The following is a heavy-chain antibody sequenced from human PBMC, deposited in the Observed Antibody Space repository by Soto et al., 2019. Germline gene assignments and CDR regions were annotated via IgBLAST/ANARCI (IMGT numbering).Heavy chain of an antibody. J-gene: IGHJ4*02. CDR1: GGSISSGDYY. V-gene: IGHV4-30-4*01. Sequence: QVQLQESGPGLVKPSQTLSLTCTVSGGSISSGDYYWSWIRQPPGKGLELIGYIDYRGSTYYNPSLQLRVTLSVETSKHQVSLKLSCVSAAHTGEYYCAMPGSYAVGYWGQGTLVTVYS. D-gene: IGHD3-9*01. CDR3: AMPGSYAVGY. CDR2: IDYRGST.